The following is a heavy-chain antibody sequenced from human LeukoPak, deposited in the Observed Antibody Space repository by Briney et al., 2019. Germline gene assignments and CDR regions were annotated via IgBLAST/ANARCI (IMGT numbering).Heavy chain of an antibody. CDR3: ARVTGYTIEDYFDY. CDR2: IYYSGST. Sequence: SETLSLTRTVSGGSISSYYWSWIRQPPGKGLEWIGYIYYSGSTNYNPSLKSRVTISVKTSKNQFSLKLRSVTAADTAVYYCARVTGYTIEDYFDYWGQGTLVPVSS. J-gene: IGHJ4*02. V-gene: IGHV4-59*01. D-gene: IGHD3-9*01. CDR1: GGSISSYY.